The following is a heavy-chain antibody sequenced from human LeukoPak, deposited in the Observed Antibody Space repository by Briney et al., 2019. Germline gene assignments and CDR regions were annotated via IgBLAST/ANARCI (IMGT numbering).Heavy chain of an antibody. CDR2: IYYTGNT. D-gene: IGHD5-18*01. Sequence: SETLSLTCTVSGDSITGYYWGWIRQPPGKGLEWIGNIYYTGNTYYNVSLKSRVTISLDTSKNQFSLKVSSMTAADTAVYYCTKSDGYGLIRIWGQGAMVTVSS. CDR1: GDSITGYY. J-gene: IGHJ3*02. V-gene: IGHV4-39*07. CDR3: TKSDGYGLIRI.